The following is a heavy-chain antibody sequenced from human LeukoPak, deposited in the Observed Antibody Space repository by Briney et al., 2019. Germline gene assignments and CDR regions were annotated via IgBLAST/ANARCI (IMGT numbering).Heavy chain of an antibody. CDR1: GFTFRSYG. CDR2: IWYDGTNK. CDR3: ASGRMVRGVTISYYFDY. J-gene: IGHJ4*02. Sequence: PGRSLRLSCAASGFTFRSYGMHWVRQAPGKGLEWVAIIWYDGTNKYYAGSVKGRFTISRDNSKNTLYLQMNSLRVEDTAVYYCASGRMVRGVTISYYFDYWGQGTLVTVPS. D-gene: IGHD3-10*01. V-gene: IGHV3-33*01.